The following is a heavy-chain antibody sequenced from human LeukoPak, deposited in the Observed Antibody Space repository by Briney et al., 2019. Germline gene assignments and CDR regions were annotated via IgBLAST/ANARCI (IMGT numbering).Heavy chain of an antibody. CDR1: GGTSSSYA. CDR2: IIPIFGTA. CDR3: AIPTRCSSTSCYIYYYYYGMDV. Sequence: SVKVSCKASGGTSSSYAISWVRQAPGQGLEWMGGIIPIFGTANYAQKFQGRVTITADESTSTAYMELSSLRSEDTAVYYCAIPTRCSSTSCYIYYYYYGMDVWGQGTTVTVSS. V-gene: IGHV1-69*13. J-gene: IGHJ6*02. D-gene: IGHD2-2*02.